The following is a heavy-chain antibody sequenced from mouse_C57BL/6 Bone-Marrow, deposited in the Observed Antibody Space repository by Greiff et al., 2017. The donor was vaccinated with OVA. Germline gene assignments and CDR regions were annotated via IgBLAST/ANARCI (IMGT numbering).Heavy chain of an antibody. J-gene: IGHJ1*03. CDR3: AKITTVVATPYWYFDV. V-gene: IGHV2-4*01. CDR2: IWSGGST. Sequence: QVQLKESGPGLVQPSQSLSITCTVSGFSLTSYGVHWVRQPPGKGLEWLGVIWSGGSTDYNAAFISRLSISKDNSKSQVFFKMNSLQADDTAIYYCAKITTVVATPYWYFDVWGTGTTVTVSS. D-gene: IGHD1-1*01. CDR1: GFSLTSYG.